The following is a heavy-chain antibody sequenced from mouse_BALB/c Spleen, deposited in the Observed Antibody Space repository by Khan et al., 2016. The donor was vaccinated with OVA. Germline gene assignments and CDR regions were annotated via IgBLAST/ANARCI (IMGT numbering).Heavy chain of an antibody. V-gene: IGHV1S41*01. D-gene: IGHD1-1*01. CDR1: GYTFTSYW. J-gene: IGHJ2*01. CDR3: ARAIGRKGHLDA. CDR2: IAPGSGSI. Sequence: DLVKPGSSVKLSCKASGYTFTSYWINWIKQRPGPGLEWIGRIAPGSGSIYYNEMFKDKATLTVDTSSSTAYIQLNSRSSVVSAVLLCARAIGRKGHLDAWAQRTTHSVDS.